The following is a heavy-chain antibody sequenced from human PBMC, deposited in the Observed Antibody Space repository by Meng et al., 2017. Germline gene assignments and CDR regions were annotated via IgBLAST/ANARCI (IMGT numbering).Heavy chain of an antibody. CDR2: IIPIFGTA. J-gene: IGHJ4*02. D-gene: IGHD6-19*01. Sequence: QVQVCEAGAEVKKPGSSVKVSCKASGGTFSSYAISWVRQAPGQGLEWMGGIIPIFGTANYAQKFQGRVTITADKSTSTAYMELRSLRSDDTAVYYCARAGIAVAGPDYWGQGTLSPSPQ. CDR1: GGTFSSYA. CDR3: ARAGIAVAGPDY. V-gene: IGHV1-69*06.